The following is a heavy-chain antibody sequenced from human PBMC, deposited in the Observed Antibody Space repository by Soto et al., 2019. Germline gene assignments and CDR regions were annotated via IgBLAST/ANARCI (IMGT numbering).Heavy chain of an antibody. V-gene: IGHV1-69*13. CDR3: ASGGAAAAGTGY. CDR2: IIPIFGTA. J-gene: IGHJ4*02. CDR1: GGTFSSYA. D-gene: IGHD6-13*01. Sequence: SVKVSCKASGGTFSSYAISWVRQAPGQGLEWMGGIIPIFGTANYAQKFQGRVTITADESTSTAYMELSSLRSEDTAVYYCASGGAAAAGTGYWGQGTLVTVSS.